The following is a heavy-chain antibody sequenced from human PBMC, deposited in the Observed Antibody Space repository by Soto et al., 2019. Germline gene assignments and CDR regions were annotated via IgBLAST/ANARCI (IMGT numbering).Heavy chain of an antibody. CDR3: ERLSRDASTLHYFDY. Sequence: PXESLKIFCRASGYTFSNYWIIWVRQMPGKGLEWMGRIDPSDSYTNYSPSFQGHVTISADKSITTAYLQWSSLRASDTAMYYCERLSRDASTLHYFDYWGQSTLVTVYS. V-gene: IGHV5-10-1*01. J-gene: IGHJ4*02. CDR2: IDPSDSYT. D-gene: IGHD2-2*01. CDR1: GYTFSNYW.